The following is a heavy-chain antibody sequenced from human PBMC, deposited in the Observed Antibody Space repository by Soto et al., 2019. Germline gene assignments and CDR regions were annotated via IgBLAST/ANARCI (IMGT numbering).Heavy chain of an antibody. CDR2: IYYSGST. CDR1: GGSISSYY. CDR3: ARSPNYYDILTGYSYYFDY. V-gene: IGHV4-59*01. D-gene: IGHD3-9*01. J-gene: IGHJ4*02. Sequence: PSETLSLTCTVSGGSISSYYWSWIRQPPGKGLEWIGYIYYSGSTNYNPSLKSRVTISVDTSKNQFSLKLSSVTAADTAVYYCARSPNYYDILTGYSYYFDYWGQGTLVTVSS.